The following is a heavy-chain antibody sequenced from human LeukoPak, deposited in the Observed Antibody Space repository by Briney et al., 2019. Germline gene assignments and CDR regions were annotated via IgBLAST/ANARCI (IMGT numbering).Heavy chain of an antibody. CDR3: ARLWGYSYGPLGY. J-gene: IGHJ4*02. CDR1: GGSISSGSYY. CDR2: IYTSGST. D-gene: IGHD5-18*01. V-gene: IGHV4-61*02. Sequence: PSETLSLTCTVSGGSISSGSYYWSWIRQPAGKGLEWIGRIYTSGSTNYNPSLKSRVTISVDTSKNQFSLKLSSVTAADTAVYYCARLWGYSYGPLGYWGQGTLVTVSS.